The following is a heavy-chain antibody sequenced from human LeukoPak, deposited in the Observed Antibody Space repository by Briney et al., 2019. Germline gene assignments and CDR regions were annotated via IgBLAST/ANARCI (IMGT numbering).Heavy chain of an antibody. CDR2: VTGSGGST. V-gene: IGHV3-23*01. Sequence: PGGSLRLSRAASGFTFSSYAMSWVRQAPGKGLQWVSAVTGSGGSTYYADSVKGRFTISRDNSKNTLFLQMNSLRAEDTAVYYCAKDRVATERYYMDVWGKGTTVTISS. D-gene: IGHD6-13*01. CDR3: AKDRVATERYYMDV. J-gene: IGHJ6*03. CDR1: GFTFSSYA.